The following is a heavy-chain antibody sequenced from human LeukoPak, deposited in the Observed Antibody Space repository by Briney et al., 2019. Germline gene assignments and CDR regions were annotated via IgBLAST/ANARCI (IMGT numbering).Heavy chain of an antibody. CDR1: GFTFSSYA. V-gene: IGHV3-23*01. Sequence: GGSLRLSYAASGFTFSSYAMCWVRQAPGKGLEWVSGISAGGGSTYYADSVKGRFTISRDNSKNTLYLQMNRLRAEDTAVYFCAQRGHYDYVWGSSRHYYFDYWGQGTLVTVSS. CDR3: AQRGHYDYVWGSSRHYYFDY. D-gene: IGHD3-16*02. J-gene: IGHJ4*02. CDR2: ISAGGGST.